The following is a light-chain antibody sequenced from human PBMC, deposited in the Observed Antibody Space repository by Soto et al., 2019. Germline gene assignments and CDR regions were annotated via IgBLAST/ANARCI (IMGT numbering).Light chain of an antibody. J-gene: IGKJ4*01. Sequence: DSQMTQYPSTLSASVGDRVTITCRASQSISSWLAWYQQKPGKAPQLLISKASTLQSGVPPRFSGSGSGTEFTITISSLQPDDFATYYCQQYESYPLTFGEGTKVEIK. V-gene: IGKV1-5*03. CDR3: QQYESYPLT. CDR1: QSISSW. CDR2: KAS.